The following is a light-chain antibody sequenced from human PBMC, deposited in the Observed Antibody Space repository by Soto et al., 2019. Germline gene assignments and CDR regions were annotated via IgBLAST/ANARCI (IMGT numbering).Light chain of an antibody. CDR1: QSISTY. J-gene: IGKJ1*01. Sequence: DIQMTQSPSSLSASVGDRVTITSRSSQSISTYLNWYQQKPGKAPGLLIYAASSLQSGVPSRFSGSRSEPDCTLTISSLQPEDFASYFCQQSHSAPWTFGQGTKVEIK. CDR3: QQSHSAPWT. CDR2: AAS. V-gene: IGKV1-39*01.